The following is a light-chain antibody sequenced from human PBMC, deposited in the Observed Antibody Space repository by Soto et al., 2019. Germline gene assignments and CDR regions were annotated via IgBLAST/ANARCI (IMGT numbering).Light chain of an antibody. CDR1: STDIGGYNY. CDR3: SSYSSSDTLHV. Sequence: QSALTQPASESGSPGQSITISCSGTSTDIGGYNYVSWYQQHPGKAPKLIIYEVSNRPSGVPDRFSGSKSGSTASLTISGLQAEDEADYYCSSYSSSDTLHVFETPTKLTVL. J-gene: IGLJ1*01. CDR2: EVS. V-gene: IGLV2-14*01.